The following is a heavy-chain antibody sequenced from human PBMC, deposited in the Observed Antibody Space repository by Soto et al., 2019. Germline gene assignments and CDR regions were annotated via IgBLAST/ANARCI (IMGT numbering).Heavy chain of an antibody. J-gene: IGHJ6*02. V-gene: IGHV3-23*01. D-gene: IGHD1-26*01. Sequence: EVQLLESGGGLVQPGGSLRLSCAASGFPFSTSAMNWVRQAPGKGLEWVSIISASSDAAYYAESVKGRFDSSRANSKNTLYLQMNSLRAEDTAVYYCAKYSGSYPVYNGLSLWGQGTTVTVS. CDR2: ISASSDAA. CDR3: AKYSGSYPVYNGLSL. CDR1: GFPFSTSA.